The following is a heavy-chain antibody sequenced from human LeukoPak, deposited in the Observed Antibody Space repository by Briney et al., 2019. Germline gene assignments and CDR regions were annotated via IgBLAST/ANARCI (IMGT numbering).Heavy chain of an antibody. V-gene: IGHV3-7*01. D-gene: IGHD2-2*01. CDR3: ARVGVGMYHFDH. J-gene: IGHJ4*02. CDR2: IKQDGSEK. CDR1: GFTLSNFW. Sequence: GGSLRLSCAVSGFTLSNFWMAWVRQAPGKGLEWVANIKQDGSEKYYADSVKGRFTISRDNAKNSLYLQMSSLRAEDTAVYYCARVGVGMYHFDHWGQGTLVTVSS.